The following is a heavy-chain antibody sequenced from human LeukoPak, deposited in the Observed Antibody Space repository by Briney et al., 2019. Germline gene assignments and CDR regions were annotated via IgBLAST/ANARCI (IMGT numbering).Heavy chain of an antibody. J-gene: IGHJ4*02. CDR3: ARGEIVVVPAATGVDY. D-gene: IGHD2-2*01. V-gene: IGHV3-21*01. Sequence: RGSLRLSRAASGFTFSSYSMNWVRQAPGKGLEWVSSISSSSSHIYYADSVKGRFTISRDNAKNSLYLQMNSLRAEDTAVYYCARGEIVVVPAATGVDYWGQGTLVTVSS. CDR2: ISSSSSHI. CDR1: GFTFSSYS.